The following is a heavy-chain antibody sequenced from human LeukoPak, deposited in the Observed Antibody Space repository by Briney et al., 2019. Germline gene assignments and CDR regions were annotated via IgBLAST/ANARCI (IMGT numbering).Heavy chain of an antibody. J-gene: IGHJ4*02. Sequence: PSETLSLTCTVSGGSISSYYWSWIRQPPGKGLEWIGYIYYSGSTNYNPSLKSRVTISVDTSKNQFSLKLSSVTAADTAVYYCARLGYYSSSWTAFDYWGQGTLVTVSS. V-gene: IGHV4-59*08. D-gene: IGHD6-13*01. CDR2: IYYSGST. CDR3: ARLGYYSSSWTAFDY. CDR1: GGSISSYY.